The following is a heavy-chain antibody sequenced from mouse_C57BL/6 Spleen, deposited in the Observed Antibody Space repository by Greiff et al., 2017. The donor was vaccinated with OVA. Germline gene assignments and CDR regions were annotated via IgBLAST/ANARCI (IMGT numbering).Heavy chain of an antibody. Sequence: VQLQQSGTELVKPGASVKLSCKASGYTFTSYWMHWVKQRPGQGLEWIGHINPSNGGTNYNEKFKSKATLTVDKSSSTADMQLSSLKSEDSAVYDCAREDGKGYYYALDYWGQGTSVTVSS. CDR2: INPSNGGT. CDR1: GYTFTSYW. D-gene: IGHD2-1*01. V-gene: IGHV1-53*01. J-gene: IGHJ4*01. CDR3: AREDGKGYYYALDY.